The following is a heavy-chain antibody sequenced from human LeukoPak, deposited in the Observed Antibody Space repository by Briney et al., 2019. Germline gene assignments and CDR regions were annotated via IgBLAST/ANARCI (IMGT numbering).Heavy chain of an antibody. CDR1: GYTFTSYY. V-gene: IGHV1-46*01. CDR2: INPSGGST. Sequence: GASVKVSCKASGYTFTSYYMHWVRQAPGQGLEWMGIINPSGGSTSYAQKFQGRVTMTRDTSTSTVYMELNSLSAEDTAIYYCARDREEKARIGGMDVWGQGTTVTVSS. CDR3: ARDREEKARIGGMDV. J-gene: IGHJ6*02. D-gene: IGHD3-16*01.